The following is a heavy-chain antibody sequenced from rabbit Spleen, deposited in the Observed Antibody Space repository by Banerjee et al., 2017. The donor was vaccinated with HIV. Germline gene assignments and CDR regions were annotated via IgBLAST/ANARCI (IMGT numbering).Heavy chain of an antibody. V-gene: IGHV1S40*01. CDR1: GFSFSSRYY. Sequence: QSLEESGGDLVKPGASLTLTCTASGFSFSSRYYMCWVRQAPGKGLEWIACIDAGSSGITYYASWAKGRFTISKTSSTTVTLQMTSLTAADTATYFCARDLAGVIGWNLNLWGPGTLVTVS. CDR2: IDAGSSGIT. CDR3: ARDLAGVIGWNLNL. D-gene: IGHD4-1*01. J-gene: IGHJ4*01.